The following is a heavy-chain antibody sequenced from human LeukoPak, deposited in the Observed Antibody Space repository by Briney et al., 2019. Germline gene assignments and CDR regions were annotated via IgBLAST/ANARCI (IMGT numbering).Heavy chain of an antibody. D-gene: IGHD4-17*01. CDR3: AREQGDYIDY. V-gene: IGHV3-30-3*01. CDR2: ISYDDSNK. CDR1: GFTFSSYA. J-gene: IGHJ4*02. Sequence: SLRFPCEASGFTFSSYAMQWVRQAPGEGLEWVAVISYDDSNKFYADYVKGRFTISRDNSKNTLYLQMHSLRAEDTAVYYCAREQGDYIDYWGQGSLVTVSS.